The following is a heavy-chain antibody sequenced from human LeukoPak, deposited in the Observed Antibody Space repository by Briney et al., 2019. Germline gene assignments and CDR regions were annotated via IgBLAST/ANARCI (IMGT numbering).Heavy chain of an antibody. CDR3: AKGLRSGTYYNAFHI. V-gene: IGHV3-30*18. CDR2: ISDDGSNE. Sequence: GGSLRLSCAASGFTFNSFGMHWVRQAPGKGLEWVALISDDGSNEYYADSVKGRFTISRDNSENTLYLQMNSLRAEDTAVYYCAKGLRSGTYYNAFHIWGQGTMVTVSS. CDR1: GFTFNSFG. D-gene: IGHD3-10*01. J-gene: IGHJ3*02.